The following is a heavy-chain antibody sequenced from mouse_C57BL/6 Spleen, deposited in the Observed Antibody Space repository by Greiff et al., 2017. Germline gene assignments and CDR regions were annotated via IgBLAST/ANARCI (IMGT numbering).Heavy chain of an antibody. J-gene: IGHJ4*01. CDR3: ARRAYYSNYDAMDD. CDR2: IDPSDSYT. V-gene: IGHV1-50*01. CDR1: GYTFTSYW. D-gene: IGHD2-5*01. Sequence: QVQLKQPGAELVKPGASVKLSCKASGYTFTSYWMQWVKQRPGQGLEWIGEIDPSDSYTNYNQKFKGKATLTVDTSSSTAYMQLSSLTSEDSAVYYCARRAYYSNYDAMDDWGQGTSVTVSS.